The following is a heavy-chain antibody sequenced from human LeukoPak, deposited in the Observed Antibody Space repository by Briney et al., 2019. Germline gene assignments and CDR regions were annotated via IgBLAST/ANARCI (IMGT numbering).Heavy chain of an antibody. CDR1: GGSISSYY. CDR2: IYYSGST. J-gene: IGHJ5*02. Sequence: PSETLSLTCTVSGGSISSYYWSWIRQPPGKGLEWIGYIYYSGSTNYNPSLKSRVTISVDTSKNQFSLKLSSVTAADTAVYYCARGYSSSWYFNWFDPWGQGTLVTVSS. V-gene: IGHV4-59*01. D-gene: IGHD6-13*01. CDR3: ARGYSSSWYFNWFDP.